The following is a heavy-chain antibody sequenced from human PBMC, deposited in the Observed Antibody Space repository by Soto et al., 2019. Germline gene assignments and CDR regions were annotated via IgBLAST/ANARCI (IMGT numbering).Heavy chain of an antibody. CDR3: ARHSQQLVSVFSFDI. V-gene: IGHV5-51*01. Sequence: GESLKITCKGSGYSFTSYWIGWVRQMPGKGLEWMGLIYPGDSDTRYSPSFKGQVTISADKTISTAYLQWSILKASDTAMYYCARHSQQLVSVFSFDIWGQGTMVTVSS. CDR2: IYPGDSDT. J-gene: IGHJ3*02. CDR1: GYSFTSYW. D-gene: IGHD6-6*01.